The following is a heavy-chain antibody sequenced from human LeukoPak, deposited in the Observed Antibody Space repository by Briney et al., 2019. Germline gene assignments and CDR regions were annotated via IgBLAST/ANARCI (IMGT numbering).Heavy chain of an antibody. CDR2: ISYDGSTK. V-gene: IGHV3-30*02. D-gene: IGHD2/OR15-2a*01. J-gene: IGHJ4*02. CDR3: VRNNNNDY. Sequence: PGGSLRLSCAASGFIFSSHAMHWVRQAPGKGLEWVAFISYDGSTKTYADSVEGRFTTSRDISLHLQMNSLRPEDTAVYYCVRNNNNDYWGQGTLVTVSS. CDR1: GFIFSSHA.